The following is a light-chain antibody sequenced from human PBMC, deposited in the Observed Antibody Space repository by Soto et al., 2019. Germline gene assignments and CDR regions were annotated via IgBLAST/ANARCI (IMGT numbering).Light chain of an antibody. CDR1: QDISNY. J-gene: IGKJ3*01. V-gene: IGKV1-27*01. Sequence: DIQMTQSPSSLSASVGDRITITCRASQDISNYLAWYQQKPVKVPKLLIYGTSSLHSGVPSRFSGSGSGTDVTLTISSLQPEDVATYYCQNYNSALGTFGPGTKVDIK. CDR2: GTS. CDR3: QNYNSALGT.